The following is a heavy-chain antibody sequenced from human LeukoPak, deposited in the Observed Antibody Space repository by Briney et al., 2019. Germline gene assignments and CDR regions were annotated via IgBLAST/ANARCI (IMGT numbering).Heavy chain of an antibody. V-gene: IGHV1-2*06. CDR1: GYTFTGYH. D-gene: IGHD2-2*01. Sequence: ASVKVSCKASGYTFTGYHMHWVRQAPGQGLEWMGRINPNSGDTNYAQKFQGRVTMTKDTSISTAYMELSRLRSDDTAVYYCARDYCSSTSCLFDYWGQGTLVTVSS. J-gene: IGHJ4*02. CDR2: INPNSGDT. CDR3: ARDYCSSTSCLFDY.